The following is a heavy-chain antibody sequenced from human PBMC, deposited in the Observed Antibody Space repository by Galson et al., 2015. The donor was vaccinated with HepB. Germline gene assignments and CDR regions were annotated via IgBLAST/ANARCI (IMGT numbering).Heavy chain of an antibody. J-gene: IGHJ5*02. D-gene: IGHD2-2*01. Sequence: CAISGDSVSSNSAAWNWIRQSPSRGLEWLGRTYYRSKWYNDYAVSVKSRITINPDTSKNQFSLQLNSVTPEDTAVYYCARAADCSSTSCTNWFDPWGQGTLVTVSS. CDR2: TYYRSKWYN. CDR1: GDSVSSNSAA. V-gene: IGHV6-1*01. CDR3: ARAADCSSTSCTNWFDP.